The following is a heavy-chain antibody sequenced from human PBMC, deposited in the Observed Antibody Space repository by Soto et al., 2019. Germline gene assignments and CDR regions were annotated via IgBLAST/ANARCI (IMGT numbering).Heavy chain of an antibody. V-gene: IGHV3-11*01. D-gene: IGHD3-22*01. Sequence: PGGSLRLSCAASGFTFSDYYMSWIRQAPGKGLEWVSHISESGLNIHYADSVKGRFTISRDNAKSSLYLQMNNLRAEDTAFYFCARATQSYYDTSGYYSYVHWGQGAQVTVSS. J-gene: IGHJ4*02. CDR3: ARATQSYYDTSGYYSYVH. CDR2: ISESGLNI. CDR1: GFTFSDYY.